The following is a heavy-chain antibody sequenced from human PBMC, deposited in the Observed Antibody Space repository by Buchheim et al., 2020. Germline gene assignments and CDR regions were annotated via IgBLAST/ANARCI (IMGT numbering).Heavy chain of an antibody. CDR3: ARSYYYDSSGYSRDWFDP. CDR2: INPNSGGT. D-gene: IGHD3-22*01. V-gene: IGHV1-2*04. Sequence: QVQLVQSGAEVKKPGASVKVSCKASGYTFTGYYMHWVRQAPGQGLEWMGWINPNSGGTNYAQKFQGWCTMTRDTSISTAYMELSRLRSDDTAVYYCARSYYYDSSGYSRDWFDPWGQGTL. CDR1: GYTFTGYY. J-gene: IGHJ5*02.